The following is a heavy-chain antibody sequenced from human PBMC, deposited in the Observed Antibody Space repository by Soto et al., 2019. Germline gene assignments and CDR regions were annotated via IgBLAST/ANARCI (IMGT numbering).Heavy chain of an antibody. Sequence: SGTLSLTCSVSGGSVSSNIYYWTWIRQHPGKGPEWIGHIYYSGSTYYNPSLKSRVTISLDMSKNQFSLKLTSVSAADTAVYYCARGYDYDSGGYLFDYWGQGTLVTVSS. D-gene: IGHD3-22*01. V-gene: IGHV4-31*03. CDR2: IYYSGST. CDR3: ARGYDYDSGGYLFDY. J-gene: IGHJ4*02. CDR1: GGSVSSNIYY.